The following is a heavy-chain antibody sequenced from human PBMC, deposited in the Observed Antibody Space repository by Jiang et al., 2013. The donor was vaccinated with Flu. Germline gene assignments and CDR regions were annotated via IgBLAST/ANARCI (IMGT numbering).Heavy chain of an antibody. J-gene: IGHJ4*02. V-gene: IGHV4-34*01. CDR2: INHSGST. CDR3: ARGLAYKIGASYYFDY. Sequence: KGLEWIGEINHSGSTNYNPSLKSRVTISVDTSKNQFSLKLSSVTAADTAVYYCARGLAYKIGASYYFDYWGQGTLVTVSS. D-gene: IGHD2-21*01.